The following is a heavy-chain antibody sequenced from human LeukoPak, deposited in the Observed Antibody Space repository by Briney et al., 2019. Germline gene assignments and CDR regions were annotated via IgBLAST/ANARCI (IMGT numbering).Heavy chain of an antibody. J-gene: IGHJ6*02. V-gene: IGHV3-74*01. Sequence: GGSLRLSCAASGFTFSSYWMHWVRQAPGKGLVWVSRTNSDGSSTSYADSVKGRFTISRDNAKNTLYLQMNSLRAEDTAVYYCAREVVRGVYYYYGMDVWGQGTTVTVSS. D-gene: IGHD3-10*01. CDR2: TNSDGSST. CDR1: GFTFSSYW. CDR3: AREVVRGVYYYYGMDV.